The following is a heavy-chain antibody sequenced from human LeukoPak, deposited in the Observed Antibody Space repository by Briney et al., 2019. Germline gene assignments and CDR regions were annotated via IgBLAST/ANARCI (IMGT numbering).Heavy chain of an antibody. CDR2: IYYSGNT. V-gene: IGHV4-59*08. CDR3: ARRNDFDI. Sequence: PSETLSLTCTVSGGSISGDHWNWIRQPPGKGLEWIGNIYYSGNTNYNPSLKRRVTISVDTSKNQFSLKLSSVTAADTAVYYCARRNDFDIWGQGTMVTVSS. CDR1: GGSISGDH. J-gene: IGHJ3*02.